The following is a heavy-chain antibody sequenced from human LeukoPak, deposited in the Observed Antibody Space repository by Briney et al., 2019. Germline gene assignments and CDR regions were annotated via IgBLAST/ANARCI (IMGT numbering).Heavy chain of an antibody. D-gene: IGHD2-2*01. CDR2: IIPIFGTA. V-gene: IGHV1-69*05. CDR1: GGTFSSYA. CDR3: ARASRVVLADPESRYYYYYMDV. J-gene: IGHJ6*03. Sequence: ASVKVSCKASGGTFSSYAISWVRRAPGQGLEWMGGIIPIFGTANYAQKFQGRVTITTDESTSTAYMELSSLRSEDTAVYYCARASRVVLADPESRYYYYYMDVWGKGTTVTVSS.